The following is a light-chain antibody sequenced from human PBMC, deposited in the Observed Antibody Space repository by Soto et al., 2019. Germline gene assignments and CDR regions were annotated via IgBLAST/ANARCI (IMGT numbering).Light chain of an antibody. V-gene: IGKV1-39*01. CDR2: AAS. Sequence: DIRMTQSPSSLSAAVADRVTITCRASQSNSSYLNWYQQKPGKAPKLLIYAASSLQSGVPSRFSGSGSGTDVTLTISSLQPEDFATYYGQQSYSTPWTFGQGTKVEIK. CDR1: QSNSSY. CDR3: QQSYSTPWT. J-gene: IGKJ1*01.